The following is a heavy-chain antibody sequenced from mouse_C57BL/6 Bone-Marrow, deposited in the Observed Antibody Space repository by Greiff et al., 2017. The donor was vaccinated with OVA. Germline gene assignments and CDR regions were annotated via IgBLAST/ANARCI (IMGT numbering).Heavy chain of an antibody. J-gene: IGHJ2*01. CDR2: IDPSDSYT. CDR1: GYTFTSSW. D-gene: IGHD2-3*01. V-gene: IGHV1-69*01. Sequence: QVHVKQPWAELVMPGASVKLSCKASGYTFTSSWMHWVKQRPGQGLEWIGEIDPSDSYTNYNQKFKGKSTLTVDKSSSTSYMQLSSLTSEDSAVYYCAREGYYDYFDYWGQGTTLTVSS. CDR3: AREGYYDYFDY.